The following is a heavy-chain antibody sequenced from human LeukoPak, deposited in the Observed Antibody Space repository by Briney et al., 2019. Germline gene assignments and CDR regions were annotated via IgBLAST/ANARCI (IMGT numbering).Heavy chain of an antibody. V-gene: IGHV3-23*01. Sequence: GGSLRLPCAASGFTFSSYAMSWVRQAPGKGLEWVSAVSGSGGSTYYADSVKGRFTISRDNSKNTLYLQMSSLRAEDTAVYYCAKEVGSYDSSGYFDYWGQGTLVTVSS. CDR3: AKEVGSYDSSGYFDY. CDR2: VSGSGGST. J-gene: IGHJ4*02. CDR1: GFTFSSYA. D-gene: IGHD3-22*01.